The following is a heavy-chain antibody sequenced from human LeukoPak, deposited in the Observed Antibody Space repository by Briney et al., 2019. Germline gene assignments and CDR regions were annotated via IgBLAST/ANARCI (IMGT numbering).Heavy chain of an antibody. D-gene: IGHD3-9*01. V-gene: IGHV4-34*01. CDR3: ARQYYDILTGYHAFDI. Sequence: SETLSLTCAVYGGSFSGYYWSWIRQPPGKGLEWIGEINHSGSTNYNPSLKSRVTISVDTSKNQFSLKLSSVTAADTAVYYCARQYYDILTGYHAFDIWGQGTMVTVSS. CDR1: GGSFSGYY. CDR2: INHSGST. J-gene: IGHJ3*02.